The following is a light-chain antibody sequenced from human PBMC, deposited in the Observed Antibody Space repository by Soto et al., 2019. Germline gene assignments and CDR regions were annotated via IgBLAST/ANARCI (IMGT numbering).Light chain of an antibody. V-gene: IGKV1-6*01. Sequence: AIQMTQSPSSLSASVGDRVTITCRASQDISNDLGWYQHKPGKAPKLLIYAASNLQSGVPSRFSGSGSGTDFTLTISSLQPEDFATYYCLQDYNYPYTFGQGTKLEIK. CDR1: QDISND. CDR2: AAS. J-gene: IGKJ2*01. CDR3: LQDYNYPYT.